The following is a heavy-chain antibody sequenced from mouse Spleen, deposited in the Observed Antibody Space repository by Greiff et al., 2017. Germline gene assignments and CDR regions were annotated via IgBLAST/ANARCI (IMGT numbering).Heavy chain of an antibody. Sequence: VQLQQSGAELVRPGASVKLSCTASGFNIKDYYMHWVKQRTEQGLEWIGRIDPEDGETKYAPEFQGKATITADTSSNTAYLQLSSLTSEDTAVYYCARGGNYDAMDYWGQGTSVTVSS. CDR1: GFNIKDYY. V-gene: IGHV14-2*01. D-gene: IGHD2-1*01. CDR2: IDPEDGET. J-gene: IGHJ4*01. CDR3: ARGGNYDAMDY.